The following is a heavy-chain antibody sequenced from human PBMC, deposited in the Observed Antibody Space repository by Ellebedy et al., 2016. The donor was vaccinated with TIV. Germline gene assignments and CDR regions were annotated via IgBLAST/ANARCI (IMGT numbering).Heavy chain of an antibody. Sequence: GESLKISCAASGFTLSSYRMHWVRQAPGKGLVWLSRINRDESNTAYADSVKGRFTISRDNAKNTLYVQMNSLRAEDTAVYSCARGCSGGSCRVGHYFAMDVWGQGTTVTVSS. CDR3: ARGCSGGSCRVGHYFAMDV. J-gene: IGHJ6*02. V-gene: IGHV3-74*01. D-gene: IGHD2-15*01. CDR2: INRDESNT. CDR1: GFTLSSYR.